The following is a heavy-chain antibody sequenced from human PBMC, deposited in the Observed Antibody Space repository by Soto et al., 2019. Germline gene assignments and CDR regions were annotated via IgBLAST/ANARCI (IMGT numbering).Heavy chain of an antibody. CDR3: AKDYYFDY. V-gene: IGHV3-23*01. CDR2: VSVYGDT. Sequence: PGGSLRLSCAASGFTFSSHAMSWVRQAPGKGLEWVSSVSVYGDTYYADSVKGRFTISRDNSKTTLFLQMSSLRAEDTAVYYCAKDYYFDYWGQGTLVTVSS. J-gene: IGHJ4*02. CDR1: GFTFSSHA.